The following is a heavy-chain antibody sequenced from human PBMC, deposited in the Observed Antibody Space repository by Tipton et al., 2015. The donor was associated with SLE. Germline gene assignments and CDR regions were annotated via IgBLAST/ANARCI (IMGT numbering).Heavy chain of an antibody. J-gene: IGHJ6*03. D-gene: IGHD6-19*01. Sequence: TLSLTCAVSGGSISSNYWWSWVRQSPGKGLEWIGEIYHRGTTNYNPSLNSRGTISLDKSRNQFSLKLNSVTAADTVIYYCARETEDTGWIHSRDYIYYYYYVDVWGQGTTVTVSS. V-gene: IGHV4-4*02. CDR2: IYHRGTT. CDR3: ARETEDTGWIHSRDYIYYYYYVDV. CDR1: GGSISSNYW.